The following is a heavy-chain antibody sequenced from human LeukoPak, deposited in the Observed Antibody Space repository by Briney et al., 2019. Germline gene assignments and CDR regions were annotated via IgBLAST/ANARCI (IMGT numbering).Heavy chain of an antibody. CDR1: GFTFSSYA. CDR2: ISYDGSNK. D-gene: IGHD3-10*01. J-gene: IGHJ4*02. CDR3: AREGRSYYDY. Sequence: PGRSLRLSCAASGFTFSSYAMHCVRQAPGKGLEWVAVISYDGSNKYYADSVKGRFTISRDNSKNTLCLQMNSLRAEDTAVYYCAREGRSYYDYWGQGTLVTVSS. V-gene: IGHV3-30-3*01.